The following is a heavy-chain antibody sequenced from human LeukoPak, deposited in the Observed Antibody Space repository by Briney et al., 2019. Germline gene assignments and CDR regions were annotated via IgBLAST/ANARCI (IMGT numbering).Heavy chain of an antibody. CDR1: GFTFSTFA. J-gene: IGHJ6*02. CDR3: ARAGYGAGNYYYYGMDI. V-gene: IGHV3-33*01. Sequence: PGRSLRLSCAASGFTFSTFAMHWVRQAPGKGLEWVAVIWYDGSDKYYADSVKGRFTISRDNSKNTLYLQMNSLRAEDTAVYYCARAGYGAGNYYYYGMDIWGQGTAVTVSS. D-gene: IGHD5-12*01. CDR2: IWYDGSDK.